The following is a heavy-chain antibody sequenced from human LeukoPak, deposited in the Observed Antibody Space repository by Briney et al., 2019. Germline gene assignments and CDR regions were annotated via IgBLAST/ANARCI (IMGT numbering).Heavy chain of an antibody. V-gene: IGHV3-7*01. CDR3: ARRRITMIVVVISSYNWFDP. J-gene: IGHJ5*02. Sequence: GGSLRLSCVASGSTFGSVWMSWVRQAPGKGLEWVGNIQPDGSEQYPVDSLRGRFTISRDNARNSLFLQMNNLRVEDTAVYYCARRRITMIVVVISSYNWFDPWGQGTLVTVSS. CDR1: GSTFGSVW. D-gene: IGHD3-22*01. CDR2: IQPDGSEQ.